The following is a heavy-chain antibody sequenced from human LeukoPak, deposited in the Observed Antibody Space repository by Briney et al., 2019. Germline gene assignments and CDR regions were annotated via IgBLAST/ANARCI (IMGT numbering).Heavy chain of an antibody. CDR2: ISAYSGDT. D-gene: IGHD1-26*01. CDR1: AYTFINYY. V-gene: IGHV1-18*01. Sequence: GSVKVSCKASAYTFINYYFSWVGQAPAQELEGMGGISAYSGDTKSSRDSQGRLTMTADTSTSTAYMQLSNLRSDDTAVYYCARDDKFLSGSYYQAFDCWGQGTLVTVSS. J-gene: IGHJ4*02. CDR3: ARDDKFLSGSYYQAFDC.